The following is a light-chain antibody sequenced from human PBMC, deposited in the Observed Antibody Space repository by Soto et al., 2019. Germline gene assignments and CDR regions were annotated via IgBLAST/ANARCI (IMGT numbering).Light chain of an antibody. CDR2: AAS. J-gene: IGKJ3*01. CDR1: QGISNW. V-gene: IGKV1D-12*01. Sequence: DIQMTQSPSSVSASVGDRVSITCRASQGISNWLAWYQQKPGRAPKLLIYAASRLQSGVSSRFTGSGSGTDFTLTISSLQPEDFATYYCQQGNSFPFTFGPGTKVDIK. CDR3: QQGNSFPFT.